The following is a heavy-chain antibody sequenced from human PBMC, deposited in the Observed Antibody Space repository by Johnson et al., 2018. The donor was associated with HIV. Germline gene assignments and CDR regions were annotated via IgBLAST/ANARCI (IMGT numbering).Heavy chain of an antibody. CDR1: GFTFSSYA. J-gene: IGHJ3*02. CDR2: ISYDGSNK. D-gene: IGHD6-13*01. CDR3: ARELGYSSSNDAVDI. Sequence: QVQLVESGGGVVQPGRSLRLSCAASGFTFSSYAMHWVRQAPGKGLEWVAVISYDGSNKYYADSVKGRFTISRDNSKNTLYLQMNSLRAEDTAVYYCARELGYSSSNDAVDIWGQGTMVTVSS. V-gene: IGHV3-30*04.